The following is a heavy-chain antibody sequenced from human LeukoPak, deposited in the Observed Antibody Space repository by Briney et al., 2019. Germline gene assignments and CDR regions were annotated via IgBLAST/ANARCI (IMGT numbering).Heavy chain of an antibody. Sequence: GGSLRLSCVVSGFSVSNYAMSWVRQAAGKGLEWVSGITTAADSYYRDSVEGRFTTSRDNSKNILYLQMNSLRAEDTAIYHCGKVVTTWAFDIWGQGTMVTVSS. V-gene: IGHV3-23*01. CDR3: GKVVTTWAFDI. D-gene: IGHD4-17*01. CDR1: GFSVSNYA. CDR2: ITTAADS. J-gene: IGHJ3*02.